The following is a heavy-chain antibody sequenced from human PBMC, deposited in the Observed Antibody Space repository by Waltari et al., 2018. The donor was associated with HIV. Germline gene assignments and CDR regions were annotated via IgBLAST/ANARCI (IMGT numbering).Heavy chain of an antibody. V-gene: IGHV4-4*07. CDR1: GGSINRYY. CDR2: IYTSGST. D-gene: IGHD3-22*01. Sequence: QVQLQQSGPSLMKPSETLSLTCLVSGGSINRYYWNWIRQPAGKALEWIGRIYTSGSTKYNPSLKSRVSMSIATSKNQFSLNLTSVTAADTAVYYCARGTYYFDTSSGYPPLDLWGRGTLVTVSS. J-gene: IGHJ2*01. CDR3: ARGTYYFDTSSGYPPLDL.